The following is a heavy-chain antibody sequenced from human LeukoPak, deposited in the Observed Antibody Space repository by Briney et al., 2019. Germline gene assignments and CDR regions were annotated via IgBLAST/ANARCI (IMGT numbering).Heavy chain of an antibody. V-gene: IGHV4-61*02. J-gene: IGHJ3*02. D-gene: IGHD4-11*01. CDR3: ARRMTTVTTGAFDI. CDR1: TGSITSGRYY. Sequence: SETLSLTCTVSTGSITSGRYYWSWIRQPAGKGLEWIGRISSSGSTNYNPSLKSRVTISVDTSKNQFSLKLSSVTAADTAVYYCARRMTTVTTGAFDIWGQGTMVTVSS. CDR2: ISSSGST.